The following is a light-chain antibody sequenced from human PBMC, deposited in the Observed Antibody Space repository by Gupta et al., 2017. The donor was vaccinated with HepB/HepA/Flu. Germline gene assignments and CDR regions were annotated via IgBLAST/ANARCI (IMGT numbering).Light chain of an antibody. CDR2: VNSDGSH. V-gene: IGLV4-69*01. J-gene: IGLJ1*01. CDR1: SGHSSYA. CDR3: QTWGSGIGYA. Sequence: QLVLTHSPSASASLGASVTLTCTLSSGHSSYAIAWHQQQPEKGPRYLMKVNSDGSHTKGDGIPDRFSGSSSGAERYLTISSLQSEDEADYYCQTWGSGIGYAFGTGTKVTVL.